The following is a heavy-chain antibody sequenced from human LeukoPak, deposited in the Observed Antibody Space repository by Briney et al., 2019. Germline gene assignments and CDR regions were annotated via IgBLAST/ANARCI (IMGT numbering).Heavy chain of an antibody. Sequence: GGSLRLSCAASGFNVSNNYMNWVRQAPGKGLEWVSVIYSGGGTYYEAPVKDRCIISRGNSKNTPDLLMNSRRGADNAAYYCAGGLKYSSGCYYFDYWGKGTLVIVSS. J-gene: IGHJ4*02. D-gene: IGHD6-19*01. CDR1: GFNVSNNY. V-gene: IGHV3-53*01. CDR3: AGGLKYSSGCYYFDY. CDR2: IYSGGGT.